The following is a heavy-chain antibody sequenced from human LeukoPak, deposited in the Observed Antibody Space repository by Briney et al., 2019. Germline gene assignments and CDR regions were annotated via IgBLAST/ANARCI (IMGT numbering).Heavy chain of an antibody. D-gene: IGHD2-15*01. V-gene: IGHV3-48*03. J-gene: IGHJ5*02. CDR1: GSTFSSYE. CDR3: ARDTCSGGSCYVKWFDP. CDR2: ISSSGSTI. Sequence: PGGSLRLSCAASGSTFSSYEMNWVRQAPGKGLEWVSYISSSGSTIYYADSVKGRFTISRDNAKNSLYLQMNSLRAEDTAVYYCARDTCSGGSCYVKWFDPWGQGTLVTVSS.